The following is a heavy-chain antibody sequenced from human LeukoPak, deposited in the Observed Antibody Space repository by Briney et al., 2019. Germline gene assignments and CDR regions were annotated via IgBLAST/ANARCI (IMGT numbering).Heavy chain of an antibody. CDR3: GRHQTMYYGMDV. CDR2: IFYSGST. D-gene: IGHD4/OR15-4a*01. V-gene: IGHV4-39*01. J-gene: IGHJ6*02. Sequence: SETLSLTCDVSGGSISNTNWWSWVRQPPGKGLEWIGSIFYSGSTYYNPSLKSRVTMSVDTSKNQFSLKLSSVTAADTAMYYCGRHQTMYYGMDVWGQGTAVTVSS. CDR1: GGSISNTNW.